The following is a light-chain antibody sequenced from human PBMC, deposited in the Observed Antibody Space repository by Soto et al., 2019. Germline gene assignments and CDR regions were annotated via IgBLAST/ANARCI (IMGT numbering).Light chain of an antibody. CDR2: GAS. CDR1: QSVSSY. V-gene: IGKV3-15*01. J-gene: IGKJ1*01. CDR3: QQYNNWWT. Sequence: EIVMTQSPVTLSVSPGERATLSCRAGQSVSSYLAWYQQKPGQAPRLLIYGASTRDTGIPARFTGSGSGTEFTLTISSLQFDDAAVYYCQQYNNWWTFGQGTKVEIK.